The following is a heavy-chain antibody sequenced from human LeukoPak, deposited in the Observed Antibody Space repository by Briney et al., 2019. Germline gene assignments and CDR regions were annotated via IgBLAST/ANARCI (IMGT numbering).Heavy chain of an antibody. CDR3: ARGDCSGGSCSSMDV. Sequence: PGGSLRLSCAASGFTFSTYDMHWVRQATGKGLEWVSGINTAGNTYYPGSVKGRFTISREDAKNSFYLQMNSLRAGDTAVYCCARGDCSGGSCSSMDVWGQGTTVTVSS. CDR1: GFTFSTYD. J-gene: IGHJ6*02. CDR2: INTAGNT. D-gene: IGHD2-15*01. V-gene: IGHV3-13*04.